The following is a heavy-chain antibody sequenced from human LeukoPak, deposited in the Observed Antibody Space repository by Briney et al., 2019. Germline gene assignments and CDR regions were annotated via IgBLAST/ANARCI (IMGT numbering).Heavy chain of an antibody. Sequence: GGSLRLSCAASGFTFSSYGMHWVRQAPGKGLEWVAFVRYDGSNKYYADSVKGRFTISRDNSKNTLYLQMNSLRAEDTAVYYCASPDYYDSSGPRRRVLAFDIWGQGTMVTVSS. CDR2: VRYDGSNK. J-gene: IGHJ3*02. CDR3: ASPDYYDSSGPRRRVLAFDI. D-gene: IGHD3-22*01. CDR1: GFTFSSYG. V-gene: IGHV3-30*02.